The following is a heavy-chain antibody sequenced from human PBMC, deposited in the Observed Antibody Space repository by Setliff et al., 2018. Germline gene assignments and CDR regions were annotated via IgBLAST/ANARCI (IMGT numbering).Heavy chain of an antibody. Sequence: PSETLSLTCTVSGGSISSGSYYWSWIRQPAGKGLEWIGRIYTSGSTNYNPSLKSRVTISVDTSKNQFSLKLSSVTAAGTAVYYCARGGLWFGELLWKYYYYGTDVWGQGTTVTVSS. J-gene: IGHJ6*02. D-gene: IGHD3-10*01. CDR2: IYTSGST. CDR3: ARGGLWFGELLWKYYYYGTDV. CDR1: GGSISSGSYY. V-gene: IGHV4-61*02.